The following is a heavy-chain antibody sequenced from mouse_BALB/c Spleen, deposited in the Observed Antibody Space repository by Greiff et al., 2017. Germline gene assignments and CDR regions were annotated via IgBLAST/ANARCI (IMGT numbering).Heavy chain of an antibody. CDR2: IWTGGGT. V-gene: IGHV2-9-2*01. CDR1: GFSLTSYD. D-gene: IGHD2-1*01. J-gene: IGHJ3*01. Sequence: QVQLQQSGPGLVAPSQSLSITCTVSGFSLTSYDISWIRQPPGKGLEWLGVIWTGGGTNYNSAFMSRLSISKDNSKSQVFLKMNSLQTDDTAIYYCERADGILAWFAYWGQGTLVTVSA. CDR3: ERADGILAWFAY.